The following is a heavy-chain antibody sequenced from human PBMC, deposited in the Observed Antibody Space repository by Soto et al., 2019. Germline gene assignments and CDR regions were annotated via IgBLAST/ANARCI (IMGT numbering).Heavy chain of an antibody. CDR3: ARDPKTSGCKHWAFNSFDS. Sequence: QVQLVESGGGVVQPGRSLRLSCAASGFSFSISPMHWVRQAPGKGPEWVALISYDGTNKFYADSVKGRFTISRDNSKSTLYLQVDSLRPEDAAVYYCARDPKTSGCKHWAFNSFDSWGQGTLVPVSA. CDR1: GFSFSISP. CDR2: ISYDGTNK. D-gene: IGHD7-27*01. V-gene: IGHV3-30-3*01. J-gene: IGHJ5*01.